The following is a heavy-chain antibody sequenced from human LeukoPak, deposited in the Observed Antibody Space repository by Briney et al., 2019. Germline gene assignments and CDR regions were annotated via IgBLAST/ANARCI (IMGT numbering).Heavy chain of an antibody. CDR1: GGTFSSYA. Sequence: SVKVSCKASGGTFSSYAISWVRQAPGQGLEWMGRIIPILGIANYAQKFQGRVMITADKSTSTAHMELSSLRSEDTAVYYCARDPNCGGDCYSFLTPKYYYYGMDVWGQGTTVTVSS. D-gene: IGHD2-21*02. V-gene: IGHV1-69*04. CDR3: ARDPNCGGDCYSFLTPKYYYYGMDV. CDR2: IIPILGIA. J-gene: IGHJ6*02.